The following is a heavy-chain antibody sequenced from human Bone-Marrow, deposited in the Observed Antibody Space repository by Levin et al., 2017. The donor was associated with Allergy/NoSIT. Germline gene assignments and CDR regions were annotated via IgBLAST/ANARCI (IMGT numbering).Heavy chain of an antibody. Sequence: GESLKISCKASGYTFTGYYMHWVRQAPGQGLEWMGWINPNSGGTNYAQKFQGRVTMTRDTSISTAYMELRRLRSDDTAVYYCARDPGAAFDYWGQGTLVAVSS. CDR2: INPNSGGT. CDR1: GYTFTGYY. D-gene: IGHD2-15*01. V-gene: IGHV1-2*02. CDR3: ARDPGAAFDY. J-gene: IGHJ4*02.